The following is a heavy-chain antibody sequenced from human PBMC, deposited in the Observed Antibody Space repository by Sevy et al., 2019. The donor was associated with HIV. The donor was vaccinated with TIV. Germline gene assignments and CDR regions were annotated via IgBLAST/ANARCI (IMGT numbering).Heavy chain of an antibody. V-gene: IGHV3-23*01. D-gene: IGHD3-22*01. CDR3: AKVLNPALESMMEVTVRSLKGFDV. CDR2: ISGFGNT. Sequence: GGSLRLSCAASGFTFTYAWMSWVRQAPGKGLEWVSSISGFGNTYYADSVRGRFTISRDNAKNTLYLQMNSLRADDTAVYYCAKVLNPALESMMEVTVRSLKGFDVWGQGTMVTVSS. J-gene: IGHJ3*01. CDR1: GFTFTYAW.